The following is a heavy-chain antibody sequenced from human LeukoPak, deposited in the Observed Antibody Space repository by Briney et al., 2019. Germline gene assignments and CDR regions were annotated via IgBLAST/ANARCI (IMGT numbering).Heavy chain of an antibody. D-gene: IGHD3-10*01. CDR3: ARVRGSGSYYNGNFDY. CDR2: IYYIGST. J-gene: IGHJ4*02. CDR1: GGSISSGDYF. V-gene: IGHV4-31*03. Sequence: SETLSLTCTVSGGSISSGDYFWSWIRQHPGKGLEWIVYIYYIGSTYYNPSLKSRITMSVDTSKNQFSLKLSSVTAADAAVYYCARVRGSGSYYNGNFDYWGQGTLVTVSS.